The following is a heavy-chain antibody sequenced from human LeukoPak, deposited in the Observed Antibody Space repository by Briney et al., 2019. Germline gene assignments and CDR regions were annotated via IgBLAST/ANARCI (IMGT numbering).Heavy chain of an antibody. Sequence: ASVKVSCKASGYTFTGYYMHWVRQAPGQGLEWMGWINPNSGGTNYAQKFQGRVTMTRDTSFSTAYMELSRLRSDDTAVYYCARESIVVVVAATGIDYWGQGTLVTVSS. CDR1: GYTFTGYY. D-gene: IGHD2-15*01. V-gene: IGHV1-2*02. CDR3: ARESIVVVVAATGIDY. CDR2: INPNSGGT. J-gene: IGHJ4*02.